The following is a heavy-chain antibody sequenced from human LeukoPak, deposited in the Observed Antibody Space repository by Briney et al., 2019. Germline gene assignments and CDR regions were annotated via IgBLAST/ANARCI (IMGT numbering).Heavy chain of an antibody. CDR3: AREDSSGWYPVTPDYNWFDP. CDR1: GFTFSSYA. D-gene: IGHD6-19*01. Sequence: PGGSLRLSCAASGFTFSSYAMHWVRQAPGKGLEWVAVISYDGSNKYYADSVKGRFTISRDNSKNTLYLQMNSLRAEDTAVYYCAREDSSGWYPVTPDYNWFDPWGQGTLVTVSS. V-gene: IGHV3-30*04. CDR2: ISYDGSNK. J-gene: IGHJ5*02.